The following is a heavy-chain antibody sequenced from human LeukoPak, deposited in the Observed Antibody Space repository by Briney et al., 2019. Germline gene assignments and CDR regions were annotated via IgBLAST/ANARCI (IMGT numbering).Heavy chain of an antibody. Sequence: GGSLRLSCAASGSTFSDYYMSSVRQAPGEGLEWVSYISSSSSYTNYADSVKGRFTISRDNAKKSLYLQMNSLRVEDTAVYYCAREARSSTRSFDYWGQGTLVTVSS. J-gene: IGHJ4*02. CDR2: ISSSSSYT. CDR1: GSTFSDYY. V-gene: IGHV3-11*06. D-gene: IGHD2-2*01. CDR3: AREARSSTRSFDY.